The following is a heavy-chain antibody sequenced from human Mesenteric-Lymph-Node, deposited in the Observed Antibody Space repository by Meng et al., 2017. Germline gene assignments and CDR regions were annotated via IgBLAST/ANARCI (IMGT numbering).Heavy chain of an antibody. V-gene: IGHV1-69*04. CDR1: GGTFSSYT. CDR3: ARDRPPID. Sequence: SVKVSCKASGGTFSSYTIGWVRQAPGKGLEWMGRINHNLGIANDAQKFQGRVTITADKSTSTAYMELSRLSSEDTAMYYCARDRPPIDWGQGTLVTVSS. J-gene: IGHJ4*02. D-gene: IGHD6-6*01. CDR2: INHNLGIA.